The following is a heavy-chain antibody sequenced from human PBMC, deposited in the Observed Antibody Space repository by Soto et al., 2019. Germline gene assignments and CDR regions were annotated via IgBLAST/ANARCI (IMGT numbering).Heavy chain of an antibody. J-gene: IGHJ5*02. V-gene: IGHV4-31*03. CDR1: GASIYNGGYF. Sequence: SETLSLTCSVSGASIYNGGYFWSWIRQSPGKGLEWIGHIHNSGSPYYNPSLKSRLTISLDTSENQFSLELTSVTAADTAIYYCARARQYYDCELDPWGQGTLVTVSS. D-gene: IGHD3-9*01. CDR2: IHNSGSP. CDR3: ARARQYYDCELDP.